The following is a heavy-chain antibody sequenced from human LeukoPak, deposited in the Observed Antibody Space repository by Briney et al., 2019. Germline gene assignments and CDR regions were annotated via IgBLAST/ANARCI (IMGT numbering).Heavy chain of an antibody. Sequence: SETLSLTCTVSDGSISNYYWNWIRQPPGKGLEWIGYIHDSGRTNYNPSLKSRVTTSVDTSKNQFSLKLSSVTAADTAVYHCARGRGSGSSPGTYWGQGTLVTVSS. CDR2: IHDSGRT. V-gene: IGHV4-59*01. D-gene: IGHD1-26*01. CDR3: ARGRGSGSSPGTY. J-gene: IGHJ4*02. CDR1: DGSISNYY.